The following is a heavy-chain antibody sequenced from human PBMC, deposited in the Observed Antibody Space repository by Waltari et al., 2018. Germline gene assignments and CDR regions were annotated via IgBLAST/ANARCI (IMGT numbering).Heavy chain of an antibody. Sequence: QVQLQQWGAGLLKPSETLSLTCAVYGGSFSGYYWSWLRQPPGKGLEWIGEINHSGSTNYNPSLKSRVTISVDTSKNQFSLKLSSVTAADTAVYYCAASVWFGEPGIVDYWGQGTLVTVSS. CDR2: INHSGST. V-gene: IGHV4-34*01. D-gene: IGHD3-10*01. CDR3: AASVWFGEPGIVDY. CDR1: GGSFSGYY. J-gene: IGHJ4*02.